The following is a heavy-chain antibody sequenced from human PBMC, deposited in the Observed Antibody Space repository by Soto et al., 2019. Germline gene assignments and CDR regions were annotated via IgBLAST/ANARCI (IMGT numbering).Heavy chain of an antibody. J-gene: IGHJ4*02. CDR2: IVVGSGNT. CDR3: AAAGSGSYYTVYYFDY. D-gene: IGHD1-26*01. V-gene: IGHV1-58*01. Sequence: GASVKVSCKASGFTFTSSAVQWVRQARGQRFEWIGWIVVGSGNTNYAQKFQERVTITRDMSTSTAYMELSSLRSEDTAVYYCAAAGSGSYYTVYYFDYWGQGTLVTVSS. CDR1: GFTFTSSA.